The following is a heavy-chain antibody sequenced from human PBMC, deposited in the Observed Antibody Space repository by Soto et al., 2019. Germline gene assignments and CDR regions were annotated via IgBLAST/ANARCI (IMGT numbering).Heavy chain of an antibody. CDR3: ARAHSTFDP. CDR1: GYSITSGYY. V-gene: IGHV4-38-2*01. J-gene: IGHJ5*02. Sequence: SETLSLTCAVSGYSITSGYYWGWIRQPPGKGLEWMGTIHHTGGTYYNPSLKSRVSMSIDTSKNQFSLRLSSVTAADTAVHYCARAHSTFDPWGQGTLVTVSS. CDR2: IHHTGGT.